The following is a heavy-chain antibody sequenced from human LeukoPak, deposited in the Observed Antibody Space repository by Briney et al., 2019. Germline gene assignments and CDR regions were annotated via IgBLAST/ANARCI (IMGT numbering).Heavy chain of an antibody. D-gene: IGHD3-10*01. Sequence: SETLSLTCGVDGGSFSGYYWNWIRQPPGKGLEWIGEINHSGSTNYNPSLKSRVTISVDTSKNQFSLKVISMTAADTAAYYCTKSDGYGLIRICGRGTMVTVSS. CDR3: TKSDGYGLIRI. J-gene: IGHJ3*02. CDR1: GGSFSGYY. CDR2: INHSGST. V-gene: IGHV4-34*03.